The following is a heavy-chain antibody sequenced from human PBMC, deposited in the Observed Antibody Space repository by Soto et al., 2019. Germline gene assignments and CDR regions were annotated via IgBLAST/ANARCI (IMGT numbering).Heavy chain of an antibody. J-gene: IGHJ4*02. V-gene: IGHV5-51*01. Sequence: PGESLKISCKGSGYSFTSYWIGWVRQMPGKGLEWMGIIYPGDSDTRYSPSFQGQVTISADKSISTAYLQWSSLKASDTAMYYCARLGPSIAARTYGDYWGQGTLVTVSS. CDR2: IYPGDSDT. CDR1: GYSFTSYW. CDR3: ARLGPSIAARTYGDY. D-gene: IGHD6-6*01.